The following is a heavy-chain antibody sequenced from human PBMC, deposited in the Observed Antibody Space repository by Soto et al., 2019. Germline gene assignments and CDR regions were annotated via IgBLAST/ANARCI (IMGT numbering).Heavy chain of an antibody. CDR3: ARVDSSGSYFDY. Sequence: SETLSLTCTVSGGSISSGGYFWSWIRQSPEKGLEWIGHIHNSGSPYNNPSLRSRVTISADTSKNQFSLKLISVTAADTAMYYCARVDSSGSYFDYWGQGTLVTVSS. D-gene: IGHD3-22*01. V-gene: IGHV4-30-4*02. J-gene: IGHJ4*02. CDR1: GGSISSGGYF. CDR2: IHNSGSP.